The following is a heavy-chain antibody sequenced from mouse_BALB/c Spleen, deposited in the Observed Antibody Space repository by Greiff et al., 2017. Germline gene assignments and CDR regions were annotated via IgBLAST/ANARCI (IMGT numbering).Heavy chain of an antibody. CDR1: GFTFTDYY. V-gene: IGHV7-3*02. CDR3: ARDTRYDYDEFAY. Sequence: DVKLVESGGGLVQPGGSLRLSCATSGFTFTDYYMSWVRQPPGKALEWLGFIRNKANGYTTEYSASVKGRFTISRDNSQSILYLQMNTLRAEDSATYYCARDTRYDYDEFAYWGQGTLVTVSA. J-gene: IGHJ3*01. CDR2: IRNKANGYTT. D-gene: IGHD2-4*01.